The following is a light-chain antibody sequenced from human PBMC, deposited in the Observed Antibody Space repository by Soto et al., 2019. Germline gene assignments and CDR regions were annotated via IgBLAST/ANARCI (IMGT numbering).Light chain of an antibody. V-gene: IGKV2-30*01. Sequence: DVVMTQSPLSLPVTLGQPASISCRSSQSLVDSDGNTYLNWFQQRPGQSPRRLIHKVSNRDSGVPERFSGSGSGTDFTLKISRVEAEDVGLYYCMQGTHWPWTVGQGTKVEI. CDR3: MQGTHWPWT. CDR2: KVS. CDR1: QSLVDSDGNTY. J-gene: IGKJ1*01.